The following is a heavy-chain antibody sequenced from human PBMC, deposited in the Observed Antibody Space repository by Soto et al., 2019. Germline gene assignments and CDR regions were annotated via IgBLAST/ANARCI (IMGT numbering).Heavy chain of an antibody. CDR3: ARGAVTGTSLFDD. D-gene: IGHD6-19*01. V-gene: IGHV3-48*02. J-gene: IGHJ4*02. CDR2: INKNGFTI. CDR1: GFTLTTYS. Sequence: GSLRLSCASAGFTLTTYSMNLVRQAPGKGLEWISFINKNGFTIYYADSVKGRFTISRDYAKNSLYLQMDSLRHEDTAVYYCARGAVTGTSLFDDWGLGTLVTVSS.